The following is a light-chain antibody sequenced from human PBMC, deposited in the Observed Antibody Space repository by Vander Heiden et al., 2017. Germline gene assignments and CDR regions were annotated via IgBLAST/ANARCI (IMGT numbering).Light chain of an antibody. CDR2: DVS. CDR3: SSYTSSSTRV. J-gene: IGLJ3*02. Sequence: QSALTQPASVSGSPGQSITISCTGTSSDVGGYNYVSGYQQHPGKAPKRMIYDVSNRPSGVSNRFSGSKSGNTASLTISGLQAEDEADYYCSSYTSSSTRVFGGGTKLTVL. V-gene: IGLV2-14*01. CDR1: SSDVGGYNY.